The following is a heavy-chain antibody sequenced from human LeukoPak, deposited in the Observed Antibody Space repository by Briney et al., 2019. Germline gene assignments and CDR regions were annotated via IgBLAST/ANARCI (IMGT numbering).Heavy chain of an antibody. CDR1: GGTFSSYA. CDR2: IIPIFGTA. V-gene: IGHV1-69*13. J-gene: IGHJ4*02. D-gene: IGHD3-3*01. CDR3: ARIGDFWSGYHDFDY. Sequence: SVRVSCKASGGTFSSYAISWVRQAPGQGLEWMGGIIPIFGTANYAQKFQGRVTITADESTSTAYMELSSLRSEDTAVYYCARIGDFWSGYHDFDYWGQGTLVTVSS.